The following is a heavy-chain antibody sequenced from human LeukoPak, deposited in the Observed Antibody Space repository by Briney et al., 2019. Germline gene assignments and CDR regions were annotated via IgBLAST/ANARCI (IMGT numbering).Heavy chain of an antibody. CDR3: ARVLAIFGLDTTDFYMDV. V-gene: IGHV4-59*11. CDR1: GASIGSHY. J-gene: IGHJ6*03. D-gene: IGHD3/OR15-3a*01. Sequence: SETLSLTCAVSGASIGSHYWSWIRQPPGKGLEWIGYTSGSISDNPSLKSRVAVSVDPSQNQVSLSLTSVTAADTAVYYCARVLAIFGLDTTDFYMDVWGKGTTVTVSS. CDR2: TSGSI.